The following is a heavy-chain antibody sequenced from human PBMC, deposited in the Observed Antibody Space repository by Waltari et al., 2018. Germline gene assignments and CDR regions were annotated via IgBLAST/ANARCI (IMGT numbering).Heavy chain of an antibody. CDR2: ISGNDGRT. CDR1: GFTFRSFA. V-gene: IGHV3-23*01. D-gene: IGHD3-10*01. J-gene: IGHJ4*02. CDR3: VTGFGSSSLSDFDS. Sequence: VQLFESGGGLVHPGGSLRLSCAASGFTFRSFAMNWVRQAPGKGLELVSSISGNDGRTDYTDSVKCRFTISRYNSKNTLYLQMHGLRADDTAVYHCVTGFGSSSLSDFDSWGQGTRVTVSS.